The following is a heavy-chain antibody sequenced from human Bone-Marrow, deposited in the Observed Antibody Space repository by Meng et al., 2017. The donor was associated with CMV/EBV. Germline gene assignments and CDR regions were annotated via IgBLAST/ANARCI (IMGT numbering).Heavy chain of an antibody. CDR2: IKSKTDGGTT. CDR3: ARDKAVAAAGHPYYYGMDV. CDR1: GFTFSNAW. J-gene: IGHJ6*02. Sequence: GESLKISCAASGFTFSNAWMSWVRQAPGKGLEWVGRIKSKTDGGTTDYAAPVKGRFTISRDNAKNSLYLQMNSLRAEDTALYHCARDKAVAAAGHPYYYGMDVWGQGTTVTVSS. D-gene: IGHD6-13*01. V-gene: IGHV3-15*05.